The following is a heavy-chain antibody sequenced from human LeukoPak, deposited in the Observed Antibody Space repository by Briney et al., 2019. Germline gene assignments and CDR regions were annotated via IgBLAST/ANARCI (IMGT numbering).Heavy chain of an antibody. D-gene: IGHD3-3*01. Sequence: EASVKVSCEASGYTFTGYYMHWVRQAPGQGLEWMGWINPNSGGTNYAQKFQGRVTMTRDTSISTAYMELSRLRSDDTAVYYCARVGKFWSGRTNWFDPWGQGTLVTVSS. V-gene: IGHV1-2*02. J-gene: IGHJ5*02. CDR1: GYTFTGYY. CDR3: ARVGKFWSGRTNWFDP. CDR2: INPNSGGT.